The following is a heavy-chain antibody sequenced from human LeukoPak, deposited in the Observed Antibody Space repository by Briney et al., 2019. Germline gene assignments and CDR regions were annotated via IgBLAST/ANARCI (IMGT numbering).Heavy chain of an antibody. CDR3: ARQVHIAAAGNNFGWFDP. CDR2: INHSGST. J-gene: IGHJ5*02. D-gene: IGHD6-13*01. Sequence: PSETLSLTCAVYGGSFSGYYWSWIRQPPGKGLEWIGEINHSGSTNYNPSLKSRVTISVDTSKNQFSLKLSSVTAADTAVYYCARQVHIAAAGNNFGWFDPWGQGTLVTVSS. CDR1: GGSFSGYY. V-gene: IGHV4-34*01.